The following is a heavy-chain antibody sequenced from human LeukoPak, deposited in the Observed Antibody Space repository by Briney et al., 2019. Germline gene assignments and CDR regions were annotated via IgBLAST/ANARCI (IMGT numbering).Heavy chain of an antibody. V-gene: IGHV3-7*01. J-gene: IGHJ4*02. CDR2: IRQDGDLK. D-gene: IGHD1-26*01. CDR1: GFTFSSYW. CDR3: AREIVGTIKSYFDY. Sequence: GGSLRLSCTGSGFTFSSYWMSWVRQAPGKALEWVANIRQDGDLKHYVDSVRGRFTISRDNAENSLYLQMNSLRAEDTAIYYCAREIVGTIKSYFDYWGQGTLVTASS.